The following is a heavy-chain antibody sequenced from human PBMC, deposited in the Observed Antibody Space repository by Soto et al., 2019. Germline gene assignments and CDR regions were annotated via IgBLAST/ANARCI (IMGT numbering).Heavy chain of an antibody. CDR2: INPNNGDT. V-gene: IGHV1-2*02. J-gene: IGHJ6*02. Sequence: QVHLVQSGAEVKKPGASVKVSCKASGYTFIGYYMHWVRQAPGQGLEWMGWINPNNGDTNYAQKFQCRVTMTRDTSISTAYMELSSLTSDDTAVYFCASFYSSSRGEYYYFGMDVWGQGTTVTVSS. D-gene: IGHD6-13*01. CDR3: ASFYSSSRGEYYYFGMDV. CDR1: GYTFIGYY.